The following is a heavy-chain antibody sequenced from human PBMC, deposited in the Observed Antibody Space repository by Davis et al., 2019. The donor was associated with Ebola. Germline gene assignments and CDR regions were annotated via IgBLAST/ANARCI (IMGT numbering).Heavy chain of an antibody. V-gene: IGHV4-61*09. CDR3: ARDGGGMEH. CDR2: IYTSGST. Sequence: SETLSLTCTVSGGSISSGSYYWSWIRQPAGKGLEWIGHIYTSGSTNYNPSLKSRVTISVDTSKNQFSLKLSSVTAADTAVYYCARDGGGMEHWGQGTLVTVSS. CDR1: GGSISSGSYY. D-gene: IGHD1-1*01. J-gene: IGHJ4*02.